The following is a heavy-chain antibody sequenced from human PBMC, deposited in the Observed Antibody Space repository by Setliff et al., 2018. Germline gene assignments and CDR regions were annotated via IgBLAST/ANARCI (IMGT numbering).Heavy chain of an antibody. V-gene: IGHV1-2*02. D-gene: IGHD3-16*01. CDR2: INPNTGGT. CDR1: GYAVTGYH. CDR3: ARVAIMGPPS. Sequence: ASVKVSCKASGYAVTGYHIHWVRQAPGQGPEWMGWINPNTGGTNYAQRFQGRVTMTRDTSITTAYVELSRLRSDDTAVYYCARVAIMGPPSWGQGTLVTVSS. J-gene: IGHJ5*02.